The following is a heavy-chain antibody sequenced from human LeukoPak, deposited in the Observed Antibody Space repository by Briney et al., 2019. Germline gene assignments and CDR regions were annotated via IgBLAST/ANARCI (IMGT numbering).Heavy chain of an antibody. CDR3: ARTGGGYNSNFDY. J-gene: IGHJ4*02. Sequence: SETLSLTCTVSGGSISSGGYYWSWIRQHPGKGLEWIGYIYYSGSTNYNPSLKSRVTISVDTSKNQFSLKLSSVTAADTAVYYCARTGGGYNSNFDYWGQGTLVTVSS. D-gene: IGHD5-24*01. CDR2: IYYSGST. CDR1: GGSISSGGYY. V-gene: IGHV4-61*08.